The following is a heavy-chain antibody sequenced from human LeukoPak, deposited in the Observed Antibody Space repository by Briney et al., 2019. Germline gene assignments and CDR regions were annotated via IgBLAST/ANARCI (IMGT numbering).Heavy chain of an antibody. Sequence: WASVKVSCKVSGYTLTELSMHWVRQAPGQGLEWMGWINPNSGGTNYAQKFQGRVTMTRDTSISTAYMELSRLRSDDTAVYYCARDFTWAFDIWGQGTMVTVSS. CDR3: ARDFTWAFDI. CDR2: INPNSGGT. J-gene: IGHJ3*02. CDR1: GYTLTELS. V-gene: IGHV1-2*02.